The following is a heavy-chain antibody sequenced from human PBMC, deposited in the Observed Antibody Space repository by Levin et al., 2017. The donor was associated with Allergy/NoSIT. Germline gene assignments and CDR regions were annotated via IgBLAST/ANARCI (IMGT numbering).Heavy chain of an antibody. J-gene: IGHJ4*02. Sequence: GGSLRLSCAASGFTFSDNHMNWVRQAPGKGLEWVSYISTTGDIYYADSVQGRFTISRDNARNSLYLQMNSLRDEDTAVYYCASDRDWAFDHWGQGTLVTISS. V-gene: IGHV3-69-1*01. D-gene: IGHD3/OR15-3a*01. CDR1: GFTFSDNH. CDR3: ASDRDWAFDH. CDR2: ISTTGDI.